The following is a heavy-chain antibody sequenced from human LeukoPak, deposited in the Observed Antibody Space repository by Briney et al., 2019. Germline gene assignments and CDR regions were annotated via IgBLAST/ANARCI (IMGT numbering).Heavy chain of an antibody. CDR1: GGSISSYY. D-gene: IGHD1-26*01. Sequence: SETLSLTCTVSGGSISSYYWSWIRQPAGKGLEWIGRIYISGSTNYNPSLKSRVTMSIDTSKNQFSLKLSSVTAADTAVYYCARLEGSYWYFDLWGRGTLVTVSS. J-gene: IGHJ2*01. CDR3: ARLEGSYWYFDL. CDR2: IYISGST. V-gene: IGHV4-4*07.